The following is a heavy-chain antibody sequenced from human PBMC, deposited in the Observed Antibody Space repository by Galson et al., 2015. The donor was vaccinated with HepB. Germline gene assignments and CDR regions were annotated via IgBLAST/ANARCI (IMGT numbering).Heavy chain of an antibody. Sequence: QSGAEVKKPGESLKISCQASGYTFTTYWIGWVRQMPGKGLEWMGVIYAGDSDTTYNPSFEGQVTFSVDTSINTAYLHWTSLKASDTAMYYCARMGGDAHNWFDPWGQGTLVTVSS. D-gene: IGHD2-21*02. CDR1: GYTFTTYW. CDR2: IYAGDSDT. J-gene: IGHJ5*02. CDR3: ARMGGDAHNWFDP. V-gene: IGHV5-51*03.